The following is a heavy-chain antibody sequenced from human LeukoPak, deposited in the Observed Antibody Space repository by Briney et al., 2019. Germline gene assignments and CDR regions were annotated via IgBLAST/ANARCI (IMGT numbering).Heavy chain of an antibody. CDR2: ISYDGSNK. D-gene: IGHD4-17*01. CDR1: GFTFSSYA. V-gene: IGHV3-30*04. CDR3: VVDYGDRG. J-gene: IGHJ4*02. Sequence: GGSLRLSCAASGFTFSSYAMHWVRQAPGKGLEWVAVISYDGSNKYYADSVKGRFTISRDNSKNTLYLQMNSLRAEDTAVYYCVVDYGDRGWGQGTLVTVSS.